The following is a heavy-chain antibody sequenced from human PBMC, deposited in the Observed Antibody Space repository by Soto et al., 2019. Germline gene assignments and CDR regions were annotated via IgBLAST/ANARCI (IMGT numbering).Heavy chain of an antibody. Sequence: SENLSLTRTVSCGSLSWFYWSWIRPTPGEGLEWIGYMHYSGSTNYNPSLKSRVTMSVDTSKNQFSLKLRSVTAADTAVYYCARAAYFSSSGVHYYYMDVWGPGTTVTVAS. CDR1: CGSLSWFY. V-gene: IGHV4-59*01. J-gene: IGHJ6*02. CDR3: ARAAYFSSSGVHYYYMDV. CDR2: MHYSGST. D-gene: IGHD6-6*01.